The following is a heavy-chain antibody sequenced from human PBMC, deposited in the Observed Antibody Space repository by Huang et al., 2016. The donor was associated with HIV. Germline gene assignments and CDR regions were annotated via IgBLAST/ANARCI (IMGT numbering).Heavy chain of an antibody. Sequence: EVQLVESGGGLVQPGGSLRLSCVASEFSFSIYWMMWLRQVPGKGLEWVASIREDSGQKYYWNAVQGRFIISRDNPKNSLYLQMNNVRAEDAGVYYCACDPFIKAFDLWGQGTLVTVSS. CDR1: EFSFSIYW. J-gene: IGHJ3*01. V-gene: IGHV3-7*01. CDR2: IREDSGQK. CDR3: ACDPFIKAFDL.